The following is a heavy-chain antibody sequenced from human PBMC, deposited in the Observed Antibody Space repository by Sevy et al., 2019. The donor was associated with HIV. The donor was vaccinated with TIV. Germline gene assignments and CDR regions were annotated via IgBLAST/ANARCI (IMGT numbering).Heavy chain of an antibody. CDR1: GFTFSGSA. Sequence: GGSLRLSCAVPGFTFSGSAIHWVRQASGKGLEWVGRFRVKANGYATAYAASVKGRFTISRDDSKNTAYLQMNSLKTEDMAVYYISISRYGDKPYYFDYWGQGTLVTVSS. V-gene: IGHV3-73*01. J-gene: IGHJ4*02. CDR3: SISRYGDKPYYFDY. D-gene: IGHD4-17*01. CDR2: FRVKANGYAT.